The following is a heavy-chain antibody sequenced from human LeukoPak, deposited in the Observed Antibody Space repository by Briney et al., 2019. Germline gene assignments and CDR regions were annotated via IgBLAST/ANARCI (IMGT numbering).Heavy chain of an antibody. CDR1: GYTFTGYY. Sequence: GASVKVSCKASGYTFTGYYMHWVRQAPGQGLEWMGWINPNSGGTNYAQKFQGRVTMTRDTSISTAYMELSRLRSDDTAVYYCARLPYYDILTGYYDYFDYWGQGTLVTVSS. D-gene: IGHD3-9*01. CDR3: ARLPYYDILTGYYDYFDY. J-gene: IGHJ4*02. CDR2: INPNSGGT. V-gene: IGHV1-2*02.